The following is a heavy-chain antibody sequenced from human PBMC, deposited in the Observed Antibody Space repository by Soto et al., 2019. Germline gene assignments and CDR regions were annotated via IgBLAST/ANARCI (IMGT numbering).Heavy chain of an antibody. Sequence: GGSLRLSCAASGFTFSSYWMHWVRQAPGKGLVWVSRINSDGSSTSYADSVKGRFTISRDNAKNTLYLQMNSLRAEDTAVYYCAREWGYGNAFDIWGQGTMVTVSS. J-gene: IGHJ3*02. D-gene: IGHD5-12*01. CDR1: GFTFSSYW. CDR2: INSDGSST. V-gene: IGHV3-74*01. CDR3: AREWGYGNAFDI.